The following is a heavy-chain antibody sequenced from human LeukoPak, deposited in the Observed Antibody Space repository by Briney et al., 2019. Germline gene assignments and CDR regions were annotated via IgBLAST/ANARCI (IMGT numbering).Heavy chain of an antibody. CDR2: VSADQSHK. J-gene: IGHJ3*02. Sequence: PGRSLKLSCEASGFTFSDYGMHWVRQAPGKGLEWVAVVSADQSHKEYADSVKGRVTISRDNSKKTLYLQMNSLRAEDTAVYYCARDRSGIYDAFDIWGQGTMVTVSS. CDR3: ARDRSGIYDAFDI. CDR1: GFTFSDYG. D-gene: IGHD1-14*01. V-gene: IGHV3-30*03.